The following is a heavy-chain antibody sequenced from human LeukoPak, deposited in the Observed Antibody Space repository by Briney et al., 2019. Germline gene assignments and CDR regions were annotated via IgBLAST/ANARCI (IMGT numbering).Heavy chain of an antibody. J-gene: IGHJ5*02. Sequence: SSETLSLTCNVSGGSIRSYYWSWIRQPPGKGLEWIGYIYYSGSTNYNPSLRSRVTISVDTSKNQFSLKLSSVTAADTAVYCCARESYNSGWYHNNWFDPWGQGTLVTVSS. V-gene: IGHV4-59*01. CDR1: GGSIRSYY. CDR2: IYYSGST. D-gene: IGHD6-19*01. CDR3: ARESYNSGWYHNNWFDP.